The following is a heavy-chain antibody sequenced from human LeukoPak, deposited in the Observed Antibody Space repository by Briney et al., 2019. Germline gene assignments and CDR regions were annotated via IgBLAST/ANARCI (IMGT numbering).Heavy chain of an antibody. CDR2: IYTSGST. CDR1: GGSISSGNW. J-gene: IGHJ6*02. Sequence: PSGTLSLTRAVSGGSISSGNWWSWVRQPPGKGLEWIGRIYTSGSTNYNPSLKSRVTMSVDTSKNQFSLKLSSVTAADTAVYYCARGVADPAGMDVWGQGTTVTVSS. D-gene: IGHD6-19*01. CDR3: ARGVADPAGMDV. V-gene: IGHV4-4*02.